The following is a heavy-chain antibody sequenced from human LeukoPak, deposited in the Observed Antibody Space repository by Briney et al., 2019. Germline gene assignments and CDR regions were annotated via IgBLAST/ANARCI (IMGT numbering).Heavy chain of an antibody. V-gene: IGHV1-2*02. CDR2: INPNSGDT. Sequence: ASVNVSCKASGYTFTGYYVHWVRQAPGQGLEWMGWINPNSGDTNYAQKFQGRVSMTRDTSISTAYMELSRLSSDDTAVYYCARDREQRLPREWGQGTLVTVSS. CDR3: ARDREQRLPRE. J-gene: IGHJ4*02. CDR1: GYTFTGYY. D-gene: IGHD6-25*01.